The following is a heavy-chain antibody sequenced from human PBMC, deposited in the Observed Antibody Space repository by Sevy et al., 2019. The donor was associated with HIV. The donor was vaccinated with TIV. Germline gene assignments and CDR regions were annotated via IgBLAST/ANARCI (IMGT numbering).Heavy chain of an antibody. J-gene: IGHJ5*02. CDR2: INWNGGSI. V-gene: IGHV3-20*04. CDR3: ARGGDVSSGAYYGGFDP. D-gene: IGHD2-15*01. CDR1: GFTFDDYG. Sequence: GGSLRLSCAASGFTFDDYGMSWVRQAPGKGLEWVSGINWNGGSINYADSVRGRFTISRDNAKNSLYLQMNSLRAEDTVFYLCARGGDVSSGAYYGGFDPWGQGTLVTVSS.